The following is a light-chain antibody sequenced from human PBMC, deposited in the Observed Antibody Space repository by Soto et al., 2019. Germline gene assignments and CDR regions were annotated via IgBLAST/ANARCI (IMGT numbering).Light chain of an antibody. J-gene: IGLJ1*01. CDR1: SSDIGGYNY. Sequence: ALAQPASVSGSPGQSITISCTGTSSDIGGYNYVSWYQQHPGKVPKLMIYDVSNRPSGVSNRFSGSKSGNTASLTISGLQAEDEADYYCSSYTTSPLSYVFGTGTKGTVL. CDR3: SSYTTSPLSYV. CDR2: DVS. V-gene: IGLV2-14*01.